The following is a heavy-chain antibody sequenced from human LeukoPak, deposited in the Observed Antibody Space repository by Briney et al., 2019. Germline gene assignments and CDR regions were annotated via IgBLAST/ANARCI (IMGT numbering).Heavy chain of an antibody. V-gene: IGHV4-38-2*02. Sequence: SETLSLTCTVSGYSISSGYYWGWIRQPPGKGLEWIGSIYHSGSTYYNPSLKSRVTISVDASKNQFSLKLSSVTAADTAVYYCARDRRNDYSNYDALGWFDPWGQGTLVTVSS. CDR3: ARDRRNDYSNYDALGWFDP. J-gene: IGHJ5*02. D-gene: IGHD4-11*01. CDR2: IYHSGST. CDR1: GYSISSGYY.